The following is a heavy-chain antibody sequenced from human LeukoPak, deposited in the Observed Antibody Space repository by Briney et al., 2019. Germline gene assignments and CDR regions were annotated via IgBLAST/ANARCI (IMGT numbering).Heavy chain of an antibody. D-gene: IGHD3-10*01. CDR1: GFTFSSYS. CDR2: ISSSSSTK. J-gene: IGHJ6*02. Sequence: GGSLRLSCAASGFTFSSYSMNWVRQAPGKGLEWVSYISSSSSTKSYADSVKGRFTISRDNARNSLYLQMNSLRAEDTAVYYCAIPPLSGTGSSRPLAGMDVWGQGTTVTVSS. CDR3: AIPPLSGTGSSRPLAGMDV. V-gene: IGHV3-48*04.